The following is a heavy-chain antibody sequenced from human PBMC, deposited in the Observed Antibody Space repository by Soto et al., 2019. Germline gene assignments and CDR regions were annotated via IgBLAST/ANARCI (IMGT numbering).Heavy chain of an antibody. Sequence: ASVKVSCKASGYTFPSYYMHWVRQAPGQGLEWMGIINPSGGSTSYAQKFQGRVTMTRDTSTSTVYMELSSLRSEDTAVYYCAIPTSSRWYYFDYSGPATLLTVST. CDR3: AIPTSSRWYYFDY. CDR2: INPSGGST. CDR1: GYTFPSYY. V-gene: IGHV1-46*01. J-gene: IGHJ4*02. D-gene: IGHD6-13*01.